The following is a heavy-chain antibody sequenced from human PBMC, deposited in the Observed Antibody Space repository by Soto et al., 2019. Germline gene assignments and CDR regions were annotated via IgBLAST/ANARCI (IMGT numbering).Heavy chain of an antibody. CDR2: ISAYNGNT. Sequence: VKVSCKASGYTFTSYGISWVRQAPGQGLEWMGWISAYNGNTNYAQKLQGRVTMTTDTSTSTAYMELRSLRSDDTAVYYCAREVDPVGYCSGGSCPDYYGMDVWGQGTTVTVSS. J-gene: IGHJ6*02. CDR1: GYTFTSYG. V-gene: IGHV1-18*01. CDR3: AREVDPVGYCSGGSCPDYYGMDV. D-gene: IGHD2-15*01.